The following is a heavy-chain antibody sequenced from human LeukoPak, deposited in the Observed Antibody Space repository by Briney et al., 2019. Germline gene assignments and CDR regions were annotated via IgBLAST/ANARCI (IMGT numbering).Heavy chain of an antibody. V-gene: IGHV4-34*01. CDR1: GGSFSGYY. J-gene: IGHJ5*02. CDR2: INHSGST. CDR3: AGGIPDSSSWAPGFDP. D-gene: IGHD6-13*01. Sequence: SETLSLTCAVYGGSFSGYYWSWIRQPPGKGLEWIGEINHSGSTNYNPSLKSRVTISVDTSKNQFSLKLSSVTAADTAVYYCAGGIPDSSSWAPGFDPWGQGTLVTVSS.